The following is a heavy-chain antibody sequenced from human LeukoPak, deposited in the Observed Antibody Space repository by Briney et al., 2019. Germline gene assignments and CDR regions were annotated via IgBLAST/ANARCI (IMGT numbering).Heavy chain of an antibody. CDR1: GFTFSSYA. CDR2: ISYDGNNK. D-gene: IGHD3-3*01. Sequence: AGGSLRLSCAASGFTFSSYAMSWVRQAPGKGLEWVAVISYDGNNKYHADSVKGRFTISRDNSKNTEYLQMNSLRAEDTAVYYCARDGGFGVVTGKSWFDPWGQGTLVTVSS. V-gene: IGHV3-30-3*01. CDR3: ARDGGFGVVTGKSWFDP. J-gene: IGHJ5*02.